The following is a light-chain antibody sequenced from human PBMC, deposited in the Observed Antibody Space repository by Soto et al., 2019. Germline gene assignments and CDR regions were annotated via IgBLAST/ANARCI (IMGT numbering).Light chain of an antibody. J-gene: IGKJ4*01. Sequence: DIQLTQSPSTLSASVGDRVTITCRASQSVSTWLAWYQQKPGKAPKLLIHKAPTLENGVPSRLSGSGSGTVFTLTISSLQTDDSATDYGHQFHDYPVTFGGGTKVQI. CDR2: KAP. CDR1: QSVSTW. CDR3: HQFHDYPVT. V-gene: IGKV1-5*03.